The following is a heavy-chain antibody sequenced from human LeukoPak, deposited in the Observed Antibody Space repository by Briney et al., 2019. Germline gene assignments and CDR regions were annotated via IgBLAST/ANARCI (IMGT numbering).Heavy chain of an antibody. J-gene: IGHJ6*02. Sequence: SQTLSLTCTVSGGSISSGGYYWSWIRQHPGKGLEWIGYIYYSGSTYYNPSLKSRVTISVDTSKNQFSLKLSSVTAADTAVYYCARDIRIPDDYYGMDVWGQATTVTVSS. D-gene: IGHD3-9*01. CDR1: GGSISSGGYY. CDR3: ARDIRIPDDYYGMDV. V-gene: IGHV4-31*03. CDR2: IYYSGST.